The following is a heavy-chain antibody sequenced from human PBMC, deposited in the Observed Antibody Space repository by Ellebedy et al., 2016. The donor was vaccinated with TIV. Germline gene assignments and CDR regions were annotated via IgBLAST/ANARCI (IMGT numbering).Heavy chain of an antibody. V-gene: IGHV4-61*02. J-gene: IGHJ6*02. CDR1: GGSLNSGGYY. CDR2: ISNTGTT. Sequence: SETLSLTXTVSGGSLNSGGYYWSWIRQPPGKGLEWIGRISNTGTTRYNPSLEGRVSMSVDTSKTHFSLKVSSVIAADTAVYYCPREKGYYYSAMDVWGQGTTVTVSS. CDR3: PREKGYYYSAMDV.